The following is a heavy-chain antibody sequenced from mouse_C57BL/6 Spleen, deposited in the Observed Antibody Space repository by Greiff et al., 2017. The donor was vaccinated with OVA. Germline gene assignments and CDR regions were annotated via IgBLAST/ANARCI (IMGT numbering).Heavy chain of an antibody. CDR2: IDPETGGT. J-gene: IGHJ2*01. Sequence: QVQLQQSGAELVRPGASVTLSCKASGYTFTDYEMHWVKQTPVHGLEWIGAIDPETGGTAYNQKFKGKAILTADKSSSTAYMELRSLTSEDSAVYYCTEGRIYFDYWGQGTTLTVSS. CDR3: TEGRIYFDY. CDR1: GYTFTDYE. V-gene: IGHV1-15*01.